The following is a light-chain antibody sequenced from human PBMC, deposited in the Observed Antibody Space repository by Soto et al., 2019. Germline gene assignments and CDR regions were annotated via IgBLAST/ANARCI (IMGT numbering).Light chain of an antibody. CDR2: SNN. V-gene: IGLV1-44*01. J-gene: IGLJ1*01. CDR3: AAWDDSLNGYV. Sequence: QSVLTQPPSASGTPGQRVTISCSGSSSNIGSNVIDWYQQLPGTAPKLLIYSNNQRPSGVPVRFSGSKSGTSGSLAISGLQSEDEADYYCAAWDDSLNGYVFGTGTQLTVL. CDR1: SSNIGSNV.